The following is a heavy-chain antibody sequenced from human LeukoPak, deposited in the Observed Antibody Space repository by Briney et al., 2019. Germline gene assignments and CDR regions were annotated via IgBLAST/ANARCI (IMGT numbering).Heavy chain of an antibody. CDR2: IYSGGST. CDR3: ARDGFKSGAFDY. J-gene: IGHJ4*02. D-gene: IGHD7-27*01. V-gene: IGHV3-66*01. Sequence: GGSLRLSCAASGFTVSSNYMSWVRQAPGKGLEWVSVIYSGGSTYYADSVKGRFTISRVNSKNTLYLQINNLRPEDTAVYYCARDGFKSGAFDYWGQGILVTVSS. CDR1: GFTVSSNY.